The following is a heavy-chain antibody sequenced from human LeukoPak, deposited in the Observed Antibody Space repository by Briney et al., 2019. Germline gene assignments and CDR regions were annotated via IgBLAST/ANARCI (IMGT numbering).Heavy chain of an antibody. CDR1: GFPFSSYG. CDR3: ASGGPTRGTLDS. D-gene: IGHD1-26*01. V-gene: IGHV3-30*02. CDR2: LRKDATYS. J-gene: IGHJ4*02. Sequence: GGSLRLSCAASGFPFSSYGMYWVRQTPEKGLEWVAYLRKDATYSNYADSVRGRFTISRDNSKNTLDLQMNSLRIEDTAVYFCASGGPTRGTLDSWGQGTLVTVPS.